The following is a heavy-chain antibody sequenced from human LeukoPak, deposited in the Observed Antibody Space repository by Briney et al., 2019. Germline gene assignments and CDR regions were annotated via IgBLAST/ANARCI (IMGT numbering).Heavy chain of an antibody. CDR3: ARKGRGYSYGTLDY. V-gene: IGHV4-59*08. Sequence: SETLSLTCTVSGDSISSYYWSWIRQPPGKGLDWIGYIYYSGSTNYNPSLKSRVTISVDTSKNQFSLKLSSVTAADTAVYYCARKGRGYSYGTLDYWGQGTLVTVSS. CDR1: GDSISSYY. CDR2: IYYSGST. D-gene: IGHD5-18*01. J-gene: IGHJ4*02.